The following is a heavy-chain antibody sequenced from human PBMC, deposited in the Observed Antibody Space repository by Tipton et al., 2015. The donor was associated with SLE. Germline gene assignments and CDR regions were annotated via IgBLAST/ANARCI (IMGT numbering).Heavy chain of an antibody. D-gene: IGHD6-13*01. CDR2: ISFDGSNK. CDR3: AKAKQQLVPQGVDY. Sequence: TLSLTCEVSGFTFSDSGMHWVRQAPGKGLEWVAVISFDGSNKFVVDSVRGRFTISRDNSKNTLYLQMNSLRAEDTAVYYCAKAKQQLVPQGVDYWGQGTLVTVSS. CDR1: GFTFSDSG. J-gene: IGHJ4*02. V-gene: IGHV3-30*18.